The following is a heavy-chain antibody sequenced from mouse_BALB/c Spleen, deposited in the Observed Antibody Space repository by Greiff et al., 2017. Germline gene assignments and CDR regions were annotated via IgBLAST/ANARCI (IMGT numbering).Heavy chain of an antibody. CDR2: ISYSGST. CDR3: ARGGYGNPFAY. V-gene: IGHV3-2*02. Sequence: EVKLVESGPGLVKPSQSLSLTCTVTGYSITSDYAWNWIRQFPGNKLEWMGYISYSGSTSYNPSLKSRISITRDTSRNQFFLQLNSVTTEDTATYYGARGGYGNPFAYWGQGTLVTVSA. CDR1: GYSITSDYA. D-gene: IGHD2-1*01. J-gene: IGHJ3*01.